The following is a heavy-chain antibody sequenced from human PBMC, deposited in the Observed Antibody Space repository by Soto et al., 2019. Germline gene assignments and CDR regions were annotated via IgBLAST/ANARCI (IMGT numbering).Heavy chain of an antibody. CDR1: GYTFTGYY. CDR3: ARDLTAYSSSWRRYYYYGMDV. V-gene: IGHV1-2*02. Sequence: ASVKVSCKASGYTFTGYYMHWVRQAPGQGLEWMGWINPNSGGTNYAQKFQGRVTMTRDTSISTAYMELSGLRSDDTAVYYCARDLTAYSSSWRRYYYYGMDVWGQGTTVTVSS. D-gene: IGHD6-13*01. J-gene: IGHJ6*02. CDR2: INPNSGGT.